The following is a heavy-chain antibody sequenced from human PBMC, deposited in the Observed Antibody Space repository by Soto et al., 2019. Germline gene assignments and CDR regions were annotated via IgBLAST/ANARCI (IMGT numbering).Heavy chain of an antibody. D-gene: IGHD5-12*01. Sequence: PSETLSLTCTVSGGSISSYYWSWIRQPPGKGLEWIGYIYYSGSTNYNPSLKSRVTISVDTSKNQFSLKLSSVTAADTAVYYCARLKGRGYSGYWGQGTLVTVSS. CDR3: ARLKGRGYSGY. CDR2: IYYSGST. V-gene: IGHV4-59*08. CDR1: GGSISSYY. J-gene: IGHJ4*02.